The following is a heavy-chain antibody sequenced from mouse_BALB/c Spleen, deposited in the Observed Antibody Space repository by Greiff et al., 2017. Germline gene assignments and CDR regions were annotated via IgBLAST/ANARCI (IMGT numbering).Heavy chain of an antibody. Sequence: QVQLQQPGAELVKPGASVKMSCKASGYTFTSYWINWVKQRPGQGLEWIGDIYPGRGITNYNEKFKSKATLTLDTSSSTAYMQLSSLTSEDSAVYYCSRRRDGYYEDYFDCWGGGTTLTVSS. CDR2: IYPGRGIT. V-gene: IGHV1-55*01. CDR1: GYTFTSYW. CDR3: SRRRDGYYEDYFDC. D-gene: IGHD2-3*01. J-gene: IGHJ2*01.